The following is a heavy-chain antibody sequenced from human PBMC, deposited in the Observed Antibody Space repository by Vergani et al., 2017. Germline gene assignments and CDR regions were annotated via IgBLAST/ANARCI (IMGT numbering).Heavy chain of an antibody. CDR1: GYTFTSYA. J-gene: IGHJ5*02. V-gene: IGHV7-4-1*01. D-gene: IGHD3-16*02. CDR3: ARGRLPLTFGGVIAHNWFDP. CDR2: INTNTGNP. Sequence: QVQLVQSGSELKKPGASVKVSCRASGYTFTSYAMNWVRQAPGQGLEWMGWINTNTGNPTYAQGFTGRFVFSLDTSVSTAYLQICSLKAEDTAVYYCARGRLPLTFGGVIAHNWFDPWGQGTLVTVSS.